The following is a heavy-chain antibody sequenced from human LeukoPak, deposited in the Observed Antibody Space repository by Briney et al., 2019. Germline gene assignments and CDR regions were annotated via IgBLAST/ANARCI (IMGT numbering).Heavy chain of an antibody. V-gene: IGHV4-39*01. CDR1: GVSISSSNSY. D-gene: IGHD3-22*01. J-gene: IGHJ4*02. CDR3: ARQSYDPYNYYDSSGYYYFDY. Sequence: SETLSLTCTVSGVSISSSNSYWGWIRQPPGKGLEWIGSIYYTGNTYYNASLKSRVTISVDTSKNQFSLKLSSVTAADTAVYYCARQSYDPYNYYDSSGYYYFDYWGQGTLVTVSS. CDR2: IYYTGNT.